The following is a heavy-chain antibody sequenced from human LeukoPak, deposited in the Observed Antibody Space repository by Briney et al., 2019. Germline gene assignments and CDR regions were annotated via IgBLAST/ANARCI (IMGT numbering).Heavy chain of an antibody. V-gene: IGHV4-4*02. J-gene: IGHJ3*02. Sequence: PSETLSLTCAVSGGSISSSNWWSWVRQPPGKGLEWIGEINHSGSTNYNPSLKSRVTISVDTSKNQFSLKLSSVTAADTAVYYCASHLPITMVRGDDAFDIWGQGTMVTVSS. CDR3: ASHLPITMVRGDDAFDI. CDR1: GGSISSSNW. D-gene: IGHD3-10*01. CDR2: INHSGST.